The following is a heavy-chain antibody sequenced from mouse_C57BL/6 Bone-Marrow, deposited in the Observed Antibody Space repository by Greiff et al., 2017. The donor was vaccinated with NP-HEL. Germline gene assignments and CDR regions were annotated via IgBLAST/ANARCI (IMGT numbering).Heavy chain of an antibody. Sequence: EVQVVESGGGLVQPGGSMKLSCVASGFTFSNYWMNWVRQSPEKGLEWVAQIRLKSDNYATHYAESVKGRFTISRDDSKSSVYLQINNLRAEDTGIYYCTGYYSNYYAIDYWGQGTSVTVSS. CDR1: GFTFSNYW. CDR2: IRLKSDNYAT. V-gene: IGHV6-3*01. J-gene: IGHJ4*01. D-gene: IGHD2-5*01. CDR3: TGYYSNYYAIDY.